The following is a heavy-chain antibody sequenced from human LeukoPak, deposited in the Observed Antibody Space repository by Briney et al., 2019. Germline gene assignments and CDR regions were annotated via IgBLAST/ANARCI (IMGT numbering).Heavy chain of an antibody. CDR1: GGSIGSYY. J-gene: IGHJ6*02. V-gene: IGHV4-4*07. CDR2: MYSGGSS. D-gene: IGHD2-8*02. Sequence: SETLSLTCSVSGGSIGSYYWYWIRQPAGKGLEWIGRMYSGGSSNYNSSLTSRVTMSVDTSNNQFSLTLSSVTAADTAVYYCARHPTGPGGMDVWGQGTTVTVSS. CDR3: ARHPTGPGGMDV.